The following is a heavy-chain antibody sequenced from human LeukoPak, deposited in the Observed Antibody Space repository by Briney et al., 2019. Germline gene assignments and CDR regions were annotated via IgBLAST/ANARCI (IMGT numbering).Heavy chain of an antibody. D-gene: IGHD6-13*01. Sequence: PGGSLRLSCAASGFTVSSNYMSWVRQAPGKGLEWVSVIYSGGSTYYADSVKGRFTISRDNSKNTLYLQMNSLRAEDTAVYYCARAGGAAAVNWFDPWGQGTLVTVSS. CDR1: GFTVSSNY. J-gene: IGHJ5*02. V-gene: IGHV3-66*01. CDR2: IYSGGST. CDR3: ARAGGAAAVNWFDP.